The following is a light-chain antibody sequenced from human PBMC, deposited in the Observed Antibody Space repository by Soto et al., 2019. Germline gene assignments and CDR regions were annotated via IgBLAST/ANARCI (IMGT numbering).Light chain of an antibody. CDR1: QSVSNN. V-gene: IGKV3-15*01. J-gene: IGKJ1*01. Sequence: EIVMTQSPATLSVSPGERATLSCRASQSVSNNLARYQQKPGQAPRLLIYGASTRATGIPARFSGSGSGTECTLTISSLQSEDFAVYYCQQYNNWPWTFGQGTKVEIE. CDR3: QQYNNWPWT. CDR2: GAS.